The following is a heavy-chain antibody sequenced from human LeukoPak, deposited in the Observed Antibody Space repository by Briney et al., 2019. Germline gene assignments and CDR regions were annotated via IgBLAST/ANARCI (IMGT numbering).Heavy chain of an antibody. Sequence: HPGGSLRLSCAASGFTFSRYGMHWVRQAPGKGLEWVAVIWYDGSNKYYADSVKGRFTISRDNSKNTLYLQMNSLRAEDTAVYYCAREQIPRAPTVTTPMDYWGQGTLVTVSS. D-gene: IGHD4-17*01. CDR2: IWYDGSNK. CDR1: GFTFSRYG. V-gene: IGHV3-33*08. CDR3: AREQIPRAPTVTTPMDY. J-gene: IGHJ4*02.